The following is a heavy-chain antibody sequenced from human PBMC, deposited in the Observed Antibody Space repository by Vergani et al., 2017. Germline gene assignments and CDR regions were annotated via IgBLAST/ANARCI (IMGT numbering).Heavy chain of an antibody. CDR3: VRRHVDY. V-gene: IGHV3-23*01. Sequence: DVQLLESGGGVVQPGGSLRLSCAAFGFTFTDHGLSWVRQAPGKALEWVSFSSGSGGNLYYADSVKSRFTMYRDDSKNTFYLQMNRLRVEDTAVYYCVRRHVDYWDQGALVTVSS. CDR1: GFTFTDHG. J-gene: IGHJ4*02. CDR2: SSGSGGNL.